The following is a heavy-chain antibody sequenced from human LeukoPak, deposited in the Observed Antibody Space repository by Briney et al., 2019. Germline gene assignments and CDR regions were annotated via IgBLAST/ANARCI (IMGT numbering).Heavy chain of an antibody. CDR3: ARSALGVVISASYYMDV. J-gene: IGHJ6*03. CDR1: GGSISSYY. V-gene: IGHV4-4*09. CDR2: IYTSGST. Sequence: SETLSLTCTVSGGSISSYYWSWIRQPPGKGLEWIGYIYTSGSTNYNPSLKSRVTISVDTSKNQFSLKLSSVTAADTAVYYCARSALGVVISASYYMDVWGKGTTVTVSS. D-gene: IGHD3-3*01.